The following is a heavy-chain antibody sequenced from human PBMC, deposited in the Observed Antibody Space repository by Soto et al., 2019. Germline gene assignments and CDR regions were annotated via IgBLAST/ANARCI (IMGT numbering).Heavy chain of an antibody. D-gene: IGHD2-2*01. CDR1: GGTFSSYA. Sequence: GASVKVSCKASGGTFSSYAISWVRQAPGQGLEWMGGIIPIFGTANYAQKFQGRVTITADESTSTAYMELSSLRSEDTAVYYCASNVAVSAAYYYYGMDVWGQGTTVTVSS. J-gene: IGHJ6*02. CDR3: ASNVAVSAAYYYYGMDV. V-gene: IGHV1-69*13. CDR2: IIPIFGTA.